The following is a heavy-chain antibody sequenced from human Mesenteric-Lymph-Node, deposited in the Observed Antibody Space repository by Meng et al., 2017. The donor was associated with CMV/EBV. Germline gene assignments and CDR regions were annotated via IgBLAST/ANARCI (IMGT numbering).Heavy chain of an antibody. D-gene: IGHD6-6*01. CDR3: ARIRGSSVLDY. CDR1: GGSFSGYY. J-gene: IGHJ4*02. Sequence: SETLSLTCAVYGGSFSGYYWSWIRQPPGKGLEWIGEINHSGSTNYNPSLKSRVTMSIDTSKKQFSLKLTSVTVADTAVYYCARIRGSSVLDYWGQGTLVTVSS. CDR2: INHSGST. V-gene: IGHV4-34*01.